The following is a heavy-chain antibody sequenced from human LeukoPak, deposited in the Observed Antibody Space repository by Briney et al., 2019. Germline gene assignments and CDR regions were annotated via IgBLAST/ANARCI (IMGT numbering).Heavy chain of an antibody. D-gene: IGHD2-2*01. CDR1: GFTFSSYS. CDR2: ISSSSSYI. CDR3: AREEVVVAVNWFDP. J-gene: IGHJ5*02. V-gene: IGHV3-21*01. Sequence: PGGSLRLSCAASGFTFSSYSMNWVRQAPGKGLEWVSSISSSSSYIYYADSVKGRFTISRDNAKNSLYLQMNSLRAEDTAVYYCAREEVVVAVNWFDPWGQGTLVTVSS.